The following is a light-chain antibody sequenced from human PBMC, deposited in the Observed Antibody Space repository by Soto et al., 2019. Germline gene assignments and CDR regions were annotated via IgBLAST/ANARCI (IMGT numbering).Light chain of an antibody. Sequence: QPVLTQSPSASASLGASVKLTCTLSSGHSSYPITRHQQQPEKGHRYLMKVNSDGSHNKGDGIPDRFSGSSSGAERYLTISSLQSEDEADYYCQTWGTGIVFGTGTKLTVL. CDR3: QTWGTGIV. J-gene: IGLJ1*01. CDR2: VNSDGSH. CDR1: SGHSSYP. V-gene: IGLV4-69*01.